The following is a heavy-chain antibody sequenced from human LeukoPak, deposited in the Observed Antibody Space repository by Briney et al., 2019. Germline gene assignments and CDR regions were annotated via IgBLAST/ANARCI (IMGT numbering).Heavy chain of an antibody. CDR2: ISAYNVNT. CDR1: GYTFTSYG. V-gene: IGHV1-18*01. CDR3: ASGGYDFWNGYYTDNWFDP. J-gene: IGHJ5*02. D-gene: IGHD3-3*01. Sequence: ASVKVSCKASGYTFTSYGITWVRQAPGQGLEWMGWISAYNVNTNYAQKLQGRDTMTTDTSPSTAYVELRSLRSDDTAVVYCASGGYDFWNGYYTDNWFDPWGQGTLVTVSS.